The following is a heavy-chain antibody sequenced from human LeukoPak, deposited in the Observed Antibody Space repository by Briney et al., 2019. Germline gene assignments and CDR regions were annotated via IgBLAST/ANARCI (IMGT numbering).Heavy chain of an antibody. J-gene: IGHJ3*02. CDR3: IKDLRLDLQFDTFDI. D-gene: IGHD1-7*01. Sequence: PGRSLRLSCAASGFTFDDYAMHWVRQTPGKGLEWVSSISWDGGISVYADSVKGRFTISRDKATSSLYLEMSALTPEDTALYFCIKDLRLDLQFDTFDIWGQGTMVTVSS. CDR1: GFTFDDYA. V-gene: IGHV3-9*01. CDR2: ISWDGGIS.